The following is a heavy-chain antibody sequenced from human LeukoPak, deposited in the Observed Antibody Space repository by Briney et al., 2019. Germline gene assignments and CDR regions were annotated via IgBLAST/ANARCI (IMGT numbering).Heavy chain of an antibody. J-gene: IGHJ4*02. D-gene: IGHD6-13*01. Sequence: GGSLRLSCAASEFTFSNYAMHWVRQAPGKGLEWVAVISYDRSNKYYADSVKGRFTNSRDNSKNTLNLQMNSLRAEDTAVYYCARGGSSYFLDYWGQGTLVTVSS. CDR1: EFTFSNYA. CDR2: ISYDRSNK. CDR3: ARGGSSYFLDY. V-gene: IGHV3-30*04.